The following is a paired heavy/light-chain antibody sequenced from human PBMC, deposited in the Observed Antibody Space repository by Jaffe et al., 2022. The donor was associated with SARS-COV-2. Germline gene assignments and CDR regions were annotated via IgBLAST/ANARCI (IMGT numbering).Heavy chain of an antibody. V-gene: IGHV4-39*02. CDR3: ASRMGLDP. J-gene: IGHJ5*02. CDR1: GVSVSSTSYY. CDR2: IYYGRTT. Sequence: QLQESGPGLVKPSETLSLTCNVSGVSVSSTSYYWGWIRQPPGKGLEWIGSIYYGRTTYYNPSLKNRVNISVDTSNNHVSLKLSSVTAADTAVYYCASRMGLDPWGQGTLVIVSS.
Light chain of an antibody. J-gene: IGLJ2*01. CDR3: YSAADHKRGV. V-gene: IGLV3-27*01. CDR2: KDN. Sequence: SYELTQPSSVSVSPGQTARITCSGDILPKKYSRWFQQKPGQAPVLVIYKDNERPSGIPERFSGSSSGTTVTLTINGAQVEDEADYYCYSAADHKRGVFGGGTKLTVL. CDR1: ILPKKY.